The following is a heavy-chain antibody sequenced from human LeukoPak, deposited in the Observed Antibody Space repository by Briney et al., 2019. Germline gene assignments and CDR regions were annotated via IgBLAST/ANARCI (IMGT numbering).Heavy chain of an antibody. D-gene: IGHD5-18*01. J-gene: IGHJ4*02. Sequence: SETLSLTCTVSGGSISSYYWSWIRQPPGKGLEWIGYIYYSGSTNYNPSLKSRVAMSVDTSKNQLSLKLNSVTAADTAVYYCARASGGIQLWDYWGQGTLVTVSS. CDR1: GGSISSYY. CDR3: ARASGGIQLWDY. V-gene: IGHV4-59*12. CDR2: IYYSGST.